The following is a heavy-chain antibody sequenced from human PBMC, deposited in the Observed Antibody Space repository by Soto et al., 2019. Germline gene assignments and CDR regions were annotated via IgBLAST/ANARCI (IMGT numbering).Heavy chain of an antibody. J-gene: IGHJ6*02. D-gene: IGHD3-10*01. CDR2: IIPIFGTA. CDR1: GGTFSSYA. V-gene: IGHV1-69*13. CDR3: ERDSVGEAMVRGVHRGACYYYYYGMDV. Sequence: SVKVSCKASGGTFSSYAISWVLQAPGQGLEWMGGIIPIFGTANYAQKFQGRVTITADESTSTAYMELSSLRSEDTAVYYCERDSVGEAMVRGVHRGACYYYYYGMDVWGQGTTVTVSS.